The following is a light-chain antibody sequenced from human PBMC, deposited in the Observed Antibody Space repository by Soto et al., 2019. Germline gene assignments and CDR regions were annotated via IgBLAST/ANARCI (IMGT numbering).Light chain of an antibody. V-gene: IGKV1-5*03. Sequence: DIQMTQSPSTLSASVGDRVTITCRASQSINTLLAWYQQKPGSAPQLLIYKASTLENGVPSRFSGSGSGTEFTLTIPGLQPDDVATYYCQHCKSICTFGQGTKLEIK. J-gene: IGKJ2*02. CDR1: QSINTL. CDR3: QHCKSICT. CDR2: KAS.